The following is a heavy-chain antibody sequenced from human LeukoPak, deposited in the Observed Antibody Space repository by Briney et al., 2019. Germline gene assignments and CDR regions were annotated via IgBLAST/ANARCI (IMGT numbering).Heavy chain of an antibody. J-gene: IGHJ6*02. CDR1: GDTFISYA. V-gene: IGHV1-69*04. CDR3: ASDPGGVRPGLYYGMAV. D-gene: IGHD3-3*01. CDR2: IVPLFDLT. Sequence: GASLKVSCKASGDTFISYAFNWVRQAPGQGLEWMGRIVPLFDLTNHAQTFKGRVTISADKSASTAYMELRGLRSEDTAIYFCASDPGGVRPGLYYGMAVWGQGTTVIVS.